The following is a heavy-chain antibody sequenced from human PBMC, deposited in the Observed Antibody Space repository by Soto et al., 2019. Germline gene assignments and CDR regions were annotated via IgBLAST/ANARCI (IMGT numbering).Heavy chain of an antibody. V-gene: IGHV3-66*01. D-gene: IGHD3-10*01. J-gene: IGHJ4*02. CDR2: VYADGAT. CDR3: ARSGGGLDY. Sequence: EVQLVESGGGLVQPGESLRLSCAASGFTVSNYHMTWVRQAPGKGLEWVSAVYADGATSHADSVKDRFTVSRDNSRNTLNLQMSGLRAGATAVYYCARSGGGLDYWGQGTLVTVSS. CDR1: GFTVSNYH.